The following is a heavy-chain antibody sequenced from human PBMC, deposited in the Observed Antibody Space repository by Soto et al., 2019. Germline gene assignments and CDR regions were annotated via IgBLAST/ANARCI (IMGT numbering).Heavy chain of an antibody. V-gene: IGHV3-30-3*01. D-gene: IGHD3-3*01. CDR3: AREQGEATLNYDFWSATSGMDV. CDR2: ISYDGSNK. CDR1: GFTFSSYA. J-gene: IGHJ6*02. Sequence: GGSLRLSCAASGFTFSSYAMHWVRQAPGKGLEWVAVISYDGSNKYYADSVKGRFTISRDNSKNTLYLQMNSLRAEDTAVYYCAREQGEATLNYDFWSATSGMDVWGQGTTVTVSS.